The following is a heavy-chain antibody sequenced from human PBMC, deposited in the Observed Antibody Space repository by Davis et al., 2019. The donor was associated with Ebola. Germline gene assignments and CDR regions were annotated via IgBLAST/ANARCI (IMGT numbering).Heavy chain of an antibody. Sequence: GESLKISCAASGFTFSSYSMNWVRQAPGKGLEWVSYISGSGSHTNYADSVKGRFTISRDNSKNTVYLQMNSLRAEDTAVYYCAKDHFAVVPAPIRAYYYYMDVWGKGTTVTVSS. D-gene: IGHD2-2*02. CDR3: AKDHFAVVPAPIRAYYYYMDV. V-gene: IGHV3-48*01. CDR2: ISGSGSHT. J-gene: IGHJ6*03. CDR1: GFTFSSYS.